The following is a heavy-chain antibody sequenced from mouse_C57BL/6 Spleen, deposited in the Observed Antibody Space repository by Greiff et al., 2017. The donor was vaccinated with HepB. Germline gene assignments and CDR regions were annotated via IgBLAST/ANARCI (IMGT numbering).Heavy chain of an antibody. CDR1: GYTFTDYY. V-gene: IGHV1-77*01. Sequence: QVQLKESGAELVKPGASVKISCKASGYTFTDYYINWVKQRPGQGLEWIGNIGPGSGSTCYNEKFKGKATLTVDKSSSTAYMQLSSLTSEDSAVYFCARGKYYYGSSTDYWGQGTSLTVSS. CDR3: ARGKYYYGSSTDY. CDR2: IGPGSGST. D-gene: IGHD1-1*01. J-gene: IGHJ2*02.